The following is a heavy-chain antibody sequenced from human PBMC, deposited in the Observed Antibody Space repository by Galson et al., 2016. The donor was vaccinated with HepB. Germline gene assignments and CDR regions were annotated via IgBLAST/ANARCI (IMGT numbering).Heavy chain of an antibody. CDR3: ARGVYDDSLNWFDP. CDR2: IYHIGNT. V-gene: IGHV4-4*02. D-gene: IGHD3-22*01. CDR1: GGSIKSNKW. Sequence: SETLSLTCTVSGGSIKSNKWWAWVRQPPGKGLEWIGEIYHIGNTNYNPSLKSRATISVDESYTQCYRKLTSVTDADTAVYYCARGVYDDSLNWFDPWGQGTLVTVSS. J-gene: IGHJ5*02.